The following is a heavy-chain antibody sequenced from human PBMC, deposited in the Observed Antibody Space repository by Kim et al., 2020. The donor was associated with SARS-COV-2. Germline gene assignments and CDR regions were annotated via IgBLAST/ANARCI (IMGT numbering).Heavy chain of an antibody. Sequence: SETLSLTCTVSGGSISSSSYYWGWIRQPPGKGLEWIGSIYYSGSTYYNPSLKSRVTISVDTSKNHFSLKLSPVTAADTAVYYCARRGYYGSGSYYSHYYYGMDVWGQGTTVTVSS. CDR1: GGSISSSSYY. CDR3: ARRGYYGSGSYYSHYYYGMDV. CDR2: IYYSGST. J-gene: IGHJ6*02. D-gene: IGHD3-10*01. V-gene: IGHV4-39*01.